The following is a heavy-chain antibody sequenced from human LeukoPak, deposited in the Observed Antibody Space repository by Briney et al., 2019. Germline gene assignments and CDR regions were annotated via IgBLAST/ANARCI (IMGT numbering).Heavy chain of an antibody. V-gene: IGHV1-2*02. CDR3: ARSKRRGDLLDY. CDR1: GYTFTSYY. D-gene: IGHD2-21*02. J-gene: IGHJ4*02. CDR2: SDPKSGAT. Sequence: GASVKVSCKTSGYTFTSYYIHWLRQAPGQRFEWMGWSDPKSGATKYEHFQGRVTMTRDTSISTAYMELTSLRSDDTALYYCARSKRRGDLLDYWGQGILVTVSS.